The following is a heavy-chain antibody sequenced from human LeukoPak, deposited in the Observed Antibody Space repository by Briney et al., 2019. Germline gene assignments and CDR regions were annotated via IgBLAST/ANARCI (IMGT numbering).Heavy chain of an antibody. V-gene: IGHV3-23*01. CDR1: GFTFNSYA. D-gene: IGHD3-16*01. J-gene: IGHJ4*02. Sequence: PGGSLRLSCAASGFTFNSYAMSWVRQAPWERLQWVSGISDSGGNTYYADSVRGRFTISRDNSKNTLYLQMNSLRAEDTAVYYCAKDQPPYEDVVVLDYWGQGTLVTVSS. CDR2: ISDSGGNT. CDR3: AKDQPPYEDVVVLDY.